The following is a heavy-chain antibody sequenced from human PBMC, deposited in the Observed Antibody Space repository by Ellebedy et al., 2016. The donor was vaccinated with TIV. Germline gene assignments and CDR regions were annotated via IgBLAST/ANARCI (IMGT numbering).Heavy chain of an antibody. J-gene: IGHJ6*02. CDR3: ARGVGSGWYRHYYGMDV. V-gene: IGHV3-21*01. Sequence: PGGSLRLSCAASGFIFNHYSMNWVRQAPGKGLEWISSISSTGYYIYYADSVKGRFTISRDNANSSLFLEMNSLRAEDTAVYYCARGVGSGWYRHYYGMDVWGQGTTVTVSS. CDR1: GFIFNHYS. CDR2: ISSTGYYI. D-gene: IGHD6-19*01.